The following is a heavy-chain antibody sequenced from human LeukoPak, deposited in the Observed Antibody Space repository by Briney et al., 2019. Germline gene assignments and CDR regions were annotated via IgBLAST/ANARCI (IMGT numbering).Heavy chain of an antibody. J-gene: IGHJ4*02. CDR1: GFTFSSYE. CDR2: ISSSGSTI. Sequence: GGSLRLSCAASGFTFSSYEMNWVRQAPGKGLEWVSYISSSGSTIYYADSVKGRFTISRDNSKSTLYLQMNSLRAEDTAVYYCAKDRHYESNVLGYWGQGTLVTVSS. D-gene: IGHD3-22*01. CDR3: AKDRHYESNVLGY. V-gene: IGHV3-48*03.